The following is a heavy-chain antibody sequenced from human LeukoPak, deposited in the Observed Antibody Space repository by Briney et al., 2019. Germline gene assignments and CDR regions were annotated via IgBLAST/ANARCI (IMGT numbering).Heavy chain of an antibody. V-gene: IGHV3-23*01. Sequence: GGSLRLSCAASGFTFSSYAMSWVRQAPGKGLEWVSAISGSGGSTYYADSVKGRFTISRDNSKNTLYLQMNSLRVEDTAVYYCAYDYVWGSYHFDYWGQGTLVTVSS. D-gene: IGHD3-16*01. CDR3: AYDYVWGSYHFDY. CDR2: ISGSGGST. CDR1: GFTFSSYA. J-gene: IGHJ4*02.